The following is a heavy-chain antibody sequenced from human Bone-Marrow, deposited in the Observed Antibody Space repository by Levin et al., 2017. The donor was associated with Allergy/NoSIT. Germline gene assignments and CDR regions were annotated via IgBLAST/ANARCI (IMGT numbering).Heavy chain of an antibody. CDR2: IFYTGTT. CDR1: GGSVRDNNYY. V-gene: IGHV4-39*06. CDR3: ARDASRGGLDV. J-gene: IGHJ6*02. Sequence: SQTLSLPCTVSGGSVRDNNYYWGWIRQPPGKGLEWIGIIFYTGTTYYDPSLESRVTISVDTSKNQFALRLSSVTAADTGVYFCARDASRGGLDVWGRGTTVTVSS.